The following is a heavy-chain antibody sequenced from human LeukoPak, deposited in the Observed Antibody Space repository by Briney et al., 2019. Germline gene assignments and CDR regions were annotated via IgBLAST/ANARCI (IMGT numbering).Heavy chain of an antibody. D-gene: IGHD6-19*01. CDR3: ARDGAVAGLGKFDY. J-gene: IGHJ4*02. CDR2: IWYDGSNK. CDR1: GFTFSSYG. V-gene: IGHV3-33*01. Sequence: GGSLRLSCTASGFTFSSYGMHWVRQAPGKGLEWVAVIWYDGSNKDYADSVKGRFTISRDNSKNTLYPQMNSLRGEDTAVYYCARDGAVAGLGKFDYWGQGTLVTVSS.